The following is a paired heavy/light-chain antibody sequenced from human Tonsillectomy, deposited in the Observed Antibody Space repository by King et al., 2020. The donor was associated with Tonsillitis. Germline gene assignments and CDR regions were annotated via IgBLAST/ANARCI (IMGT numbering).Heavy chain of an antibody. Sequence: EVQLVESGGGLVKPGGSLRLSCAASGFTFRTYNMNWIRHAPGKGLEWVSFISGGDYYVKYADSVKGRFTISRDNAKNSLYLQMDSLRVEDTAVYYCARDVTPVITYDDYNWGTYRYNPVDQWGQGTLVTVSS. CDR1: GFTFRTYN. CDR2: ISGGDYYV. J-gene: IGHJ4*02. CDR3: ARDVTPVITYDDYNWGTYRYNPVDQ. V-gene: IGHV3-21*02. D-gene: IGHD3-16*02.
Light chain of an antibody. J-gene: IGKJ4*01. CDR1: QSVSANY. CDR2: GAS. Sequence: EIVLTQSPGTLSLSPGERATLSCRGSQSVSANYLAWYQHKPGQAPRLLIYGASNRATGIPDRFSGSGSGRDFTLTIRSLEPEDFAVYYCQQYTTSFSFGGGTKVEIK. V-gene: IGKV3-20*01. CDR3: QQYTTSFS.